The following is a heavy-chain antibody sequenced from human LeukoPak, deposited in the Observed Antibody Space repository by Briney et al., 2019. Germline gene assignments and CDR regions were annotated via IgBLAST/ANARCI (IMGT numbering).Heavy chain of an antibody. CDR2: INAGNDNT. Sequence: ASVKVSGKASGYTFTTYTIHWVRQAPGQRLEWMGWINAGNDNTKYSQKFQDRVTITRDTSASTAYMELSSLRSEDTAMYYCASSRGYDEGGYFDYWGQGTLVTVSS. CDR1: GYTFTTYT. J-gene: IGHJ4*02. CDR3: ASSRGYDEGGYFDY. V-gene: IGHV1-3*01. D-gene: IGHD5-12*01.